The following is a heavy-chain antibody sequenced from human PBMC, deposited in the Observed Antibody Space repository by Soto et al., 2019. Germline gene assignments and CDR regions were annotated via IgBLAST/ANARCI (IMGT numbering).Heavy chain of an antibody. CDR2: IYHSGST. D-gene: IGHD2-2*01. CDR1: GGSISSSNW. J-gene: IGHJ6*02. V-gene: IGHV4-4*02. CDR3: ARDRVVVVPAAKVYGMDV. Sequence: PSETLSLTXAVSGGSISSSNWWSWVRQPPGKGLEWIGEIYHSGSTNYNPSLKSRVTISVDKSKNQFSLKLSSVTAADTAVYYCARDRVVVVPAAKVYGMDVWGQGTTVTVSS.